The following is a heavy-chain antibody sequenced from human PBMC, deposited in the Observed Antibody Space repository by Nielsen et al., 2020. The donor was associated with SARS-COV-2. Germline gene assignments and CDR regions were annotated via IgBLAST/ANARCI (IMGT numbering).Heavy chain of an antibody. CDR2: IWYDGSNK. D-gene: IGHD5-24*01. CDR1: GFTFSDYY. V-gene: IGHV3-33*08. Sequence: GGSLRLSCAASGFTFSDYYMSWIRQAPGKGLEWVAVIWYDGSNKYYADSVKGRFTISRDNSKNTLYLQMNSLRAEDTAVYYCARHRDGYKSFDYWGQGTLVTVSS. J-gene: IGHJ4*02. CDR3: ARHRDGYKSFDY.